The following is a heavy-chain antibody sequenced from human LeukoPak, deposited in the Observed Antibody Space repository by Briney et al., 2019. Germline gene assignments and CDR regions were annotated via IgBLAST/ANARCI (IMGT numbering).Heavy chain of an antibody. J-gene: IGHJ4*02. CDR3: ARGGLSTGLDY. CDR1: GFSFNKHW. CDR2: VNNDGSST. V-gene: IGHV3-74*01. D-gene: IGHD5/OR15-5a*01. Sequence: PGGSLRLSCAASGFSFNKHWMHWVRQAPGKGLGWVSYVNNDGSSTIYADSVKGRFTISRDNAKNTLYLQMNSLRAEDTAVYYCARGGLSTGLDYWGQGTLVTVSS.